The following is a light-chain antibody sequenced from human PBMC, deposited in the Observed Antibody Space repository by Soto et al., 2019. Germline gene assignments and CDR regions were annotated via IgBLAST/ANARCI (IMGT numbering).Light chain of an antibody. Sequence: ELLMTQSPATLSVSPGETATLSCRASQSVYGNLAWYQQKPGQAPRLLVFAASTRAAGIPARFSGGGSGTEYTLTISSLQSEDLAVYYCQQYNNWPLLSFGGGTKVE. V-gene: IGKV3D-15*01. CDR3: QQYNNWPLLS. J-gene: IGKJ4*01. CDR2: AAS. CDR1: QSVYGN.